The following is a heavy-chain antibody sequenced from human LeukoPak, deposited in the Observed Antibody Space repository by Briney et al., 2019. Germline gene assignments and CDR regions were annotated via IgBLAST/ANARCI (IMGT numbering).Heavy chain of an antibody. Sequence: PGGSLRLSCAASGFTFDDYAMHWVRQAPGKGLEWVSGISWNSGSIGYADSVKGRFTISRDNAKNSLYLQMNSLRAEDTALYYCAKSIGGYSYGHNNWFDPWGQGTLVTVSS. V-gene: IGHV3-9*01. CDR2: ISWNSGSI. CDR1: GFTFDDYA. D-gene: IGHD5-18*01. CDR3: AKSIGGYSYGHNNWFDP. J-gene: IGHJ5*02.